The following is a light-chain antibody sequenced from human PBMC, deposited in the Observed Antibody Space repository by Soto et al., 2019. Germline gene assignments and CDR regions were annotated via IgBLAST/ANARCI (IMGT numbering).Light chain of an antibody. V-gene: IGKV3-11*01. J-gene: IGKJ5*01. CDR2: DAS. CDR3: QQRSNWPIT. Sequence: EIVLTQSPTTLSLSPGERATLSCRASESVSSYLAWYQQKPDQTPRLLIYDASNRATGVPARFTGSGPGTDFTLTISSLEPEDFADYYCQQRSNWPITFGQGTRLEIK. CDR1: ESVSSY.